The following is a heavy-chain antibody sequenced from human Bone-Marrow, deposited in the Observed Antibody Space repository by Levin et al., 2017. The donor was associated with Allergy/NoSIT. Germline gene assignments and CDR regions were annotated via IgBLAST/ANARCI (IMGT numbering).Heavy chain of an antibody. CDR2: LNIDGAST. Sequence: GESLKISCEASGFTFSKHWMHWVRQAPGKGLVWVARLNIDGASTNYADSVRGRFTISRDNAKNTLYLQMNSLRADDTAVYYCARIGVKWSLDFWGQGTPVTVSS. CDR1: GFTFSKHW. J-gene: IGHJ4*02. V-gene: IGHV3-74*01. D-gene: IGHD2-15*01. CDR3: ARIGVKWSLDF.